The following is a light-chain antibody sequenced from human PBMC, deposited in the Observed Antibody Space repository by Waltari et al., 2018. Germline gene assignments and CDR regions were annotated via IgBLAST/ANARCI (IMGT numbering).Light chain of an antibody. CDR3: AAWDDSLNGRV. J-gene: IGLJ2*01. Sequence: QSVLTQPPSASGTPGQRVTLSCSGSSSHIGRHNVNWYQHLPGTAPKLLIYSNNQRPPGVPDRFSGSKSGTSASLAISGLQSEDEAVYYCAAWDDSLNGRVFGGGTKLTVV. CDR1: SSHIGRHN. V-gene: IGLV1-44*01. CDR2: SNN.